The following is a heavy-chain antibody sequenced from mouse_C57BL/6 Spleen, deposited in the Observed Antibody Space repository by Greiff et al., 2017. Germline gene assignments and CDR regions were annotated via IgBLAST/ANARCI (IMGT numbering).Heavy chain of an antibody. CDR3: GYGNFSYWYFDV. V-gene: IGHV1-64*01. J-gene: IGHJ1*03. CDR1: GYTFTSYW. D-gene: IGHD2-1*01. CDR2: IHPNSGST. Sequence: QVQLQQSGAELVKPGASVKLSCKASGYTFTSYWMHWVKQRPGQGLEWIGMIHPNSGSTNYNEKFKSKATLTVDKSSSTAYMQLSSLTSEDSAVYYCGYGNFSYWYFDVWGTGTTVTVSS.